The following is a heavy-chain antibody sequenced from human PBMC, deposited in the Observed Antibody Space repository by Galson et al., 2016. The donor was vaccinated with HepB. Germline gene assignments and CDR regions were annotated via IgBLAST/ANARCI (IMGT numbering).Heavy chain of an antibody. CDR3: VQGCTAPAV. CDR2: ISRSGDST. V-gene: IGHV3-23*01. J-gene: IGHJ6*04. Sequence: SLRLSCAASGFTFRNYGMPWVRQAPGKGLAGVASISRSGDSTEHADSLKGRFTISRDNSKNTLSLQMNSLTADDTAIYYCVQGCTAPAVWGKGTTVTVSS. D-gene: IGHD2-8*01. CDR1: GFTFRNYG.